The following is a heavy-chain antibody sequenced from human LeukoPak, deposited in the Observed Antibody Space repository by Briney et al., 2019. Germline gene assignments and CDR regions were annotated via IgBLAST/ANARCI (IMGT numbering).Heavy chain of an antibody. V-gene: IGHV3-7*01. Sequence: GGSLGLSCAASRFTFSSYCMSWLRQAPGKGLEWVANMNQDGSEKYYADSVKGRFTSSRDNAENSLYLQMNSLRAEDTAVYYCARDDSGPDYWGQGTLVTVSS. CDR1: RFTFSSYC. D-gene: IGHD6-19*01. CDR3: ARDDSGPDY. J-gene: IGHJ4*02. CDR2: MNQDGSEK.